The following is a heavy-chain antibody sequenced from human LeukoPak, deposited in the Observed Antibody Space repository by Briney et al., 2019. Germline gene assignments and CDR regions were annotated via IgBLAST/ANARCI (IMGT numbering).Heavy chain of an antibody. J-gene: IGHJ4*02. D-gene: IGHD3-9*01. Sequence: GGSLRLSCAASGFTFSNYAMHWVRQAPGMGLEYVSAINANGGGTYYADSVKGRFTISRDNSKSTLYLQLGSLRAEDMAVYFCARVLLTGYYYDYWGQGTLVTVPS. CDR3: ARVLLTGYYYDY. CDR2: INANGGGT. CDR1: GFTFSNYA. V-gene: IGHV3-64*02.